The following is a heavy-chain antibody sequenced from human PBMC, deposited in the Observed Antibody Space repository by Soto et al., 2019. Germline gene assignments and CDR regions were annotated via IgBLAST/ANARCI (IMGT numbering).Heavy chain of an antibody. CDR3: ARALLLFFTFLGVFTPSAFNQ. J-gene: IGHJ4*02. CDR1: GGSFSGYY. Sequence: ASETLSLTCAVYGGSFSGYYWSWIRQPPGKGLEWIGEINHSGSTNYNPSLKSRVTISVDTSKNQFSLKLSSVTAADTAVYYCARALLLFFTFLGVFTPSAFNQWARGTVFPVSS. D-gene: IGHD3-3*01. CDR2: INHSGST. V-gene: IGHV4-34*01.